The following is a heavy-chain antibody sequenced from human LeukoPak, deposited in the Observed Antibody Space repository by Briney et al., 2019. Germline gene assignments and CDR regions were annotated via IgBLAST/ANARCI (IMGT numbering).Heavy chain of an antibody. J-gene: IGHJ4*02. CDR1: GFIFSSFW. D-gene: IGHD5-24*01. CDR2: IGTAGDT. V-gene: IGHV3-13*01. Sequence: GGSLRLSCAASGFIFSSFWMSWVRQATGKGLEWVSAIGTAGDTYYPGSVKGRFTISRENAKNSLYLQMNSLRAGDTAIYFCAKGISRDGYNFERGADYWGQGTQVTVSS. CDR3: AKGISRDGYNFERGADY.